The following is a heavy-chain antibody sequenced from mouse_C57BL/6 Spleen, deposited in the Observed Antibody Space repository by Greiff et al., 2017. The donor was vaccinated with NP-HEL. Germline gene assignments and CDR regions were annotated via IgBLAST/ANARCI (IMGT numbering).Heavy chain of an antibody. J-gene: IGHJ4*01. Sequence: QVQLKESGAELVRPGTSVKVSCKASGYAFTNYLIEWVKQRPGQGLEWIGVINPGSGGTNYNEKFKGKATLTADKSSSTAYMQLSSLTSEDSAVYFCARSTTVVADAMDYWGQGTSVTVSS. V-gene: IGHV1-54*01. D-gene: IGHD1-1*01. CDR2: INPGSGGT. CDR1: GYAFTNYL. CDR3: ARSTTVVADAMDY.